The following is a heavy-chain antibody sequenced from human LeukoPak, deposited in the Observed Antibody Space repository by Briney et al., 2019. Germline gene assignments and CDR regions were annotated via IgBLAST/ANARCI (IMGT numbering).Heavy chain of an antibody. CDR1: GGSISSSSHY. D-gene: IGHD3-3*01. CDR2: IYYSGST. V-gene: IGHV4-39*07. Sequence: PSETLSLTCTVSGGSISSSSHYWGWIRQPPGKGLEWIGSIYYSGSTYYNPSLKSRVTISVDTSKNQFSLKLSSVTAADTAVYYCARAYYDFWSGLSQYFDYWGQGTLVTVSS. CDR3: ARAYYDFWSGLSQYFDY. J-gene: IGHJ4*02.